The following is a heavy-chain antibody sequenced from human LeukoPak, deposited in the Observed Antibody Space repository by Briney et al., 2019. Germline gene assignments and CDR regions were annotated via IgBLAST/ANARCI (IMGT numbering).Heavy chain of an antibody. CDR3: ARGTRVAATGPNDY. CDR2: IFHSGNT. V-gene: IGHV4-38-2*02. Sequence: SETLSLTCTVSGYSMSTDFYWGWIRQPPGKGLEWIGSIFHSGNTYYNPSLKSRVIISEDTSKNQFSLKLSSVTAADTAVYYCARGTRVAATGPNDYWGQGTLVTVSS. CDR1: GYSMSTDFY. J-gene: IGHJ4*02. D-gene: IGHD6-13*01.